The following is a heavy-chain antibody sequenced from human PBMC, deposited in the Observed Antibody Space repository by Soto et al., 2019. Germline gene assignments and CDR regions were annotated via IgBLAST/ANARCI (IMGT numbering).Heavy chain of an antibody. J-gene: IGHJ4*02. D-gene: IGHD3-9*01. Sequence: LRLSCAASGLTFSNYGMHWVRQAPGKGLEWVAVISYDGSNKYYADSVKGRFTISRDNSKNTLYLQMNRLRAEDTAVYYCAKAPNFDWLSHFDYWGQGTLVTVSS. CDR3: AKAPNFDWLSHFDY. CDR2: ISYDGSNK. V-gene: IGHV3-30*18. CDR1: GLTFSNYG.